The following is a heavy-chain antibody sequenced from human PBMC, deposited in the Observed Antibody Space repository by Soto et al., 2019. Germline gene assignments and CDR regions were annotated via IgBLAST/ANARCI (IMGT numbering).Heavy chain of an antibody. J-gene: IGHJ6*02. CDR1: GFTFSSYW. D-gene: IGHD1-26*01. V-gene: IGHV3-74*01. CDR2: INSDGSST. Sequence: PGGSLRFSCAASGFTFSSYWMHWVRQAPGKGLVWVSRINSDGSSTSYADSVKGRFTISRDNAKNTLYLQMNSLRAEDTAVYYCARDQVVGATGNYYYYYYGMDVWRQGTTVTVSS. CDR3: ARDQVVGATGNYYYYYYGMDV.